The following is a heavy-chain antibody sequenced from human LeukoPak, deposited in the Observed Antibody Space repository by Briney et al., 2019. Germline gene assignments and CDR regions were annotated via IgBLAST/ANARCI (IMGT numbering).Heavy chain of an antibody. CDR1: GYTFTSYD. V-gene: IGHV1-8*03. CDR3: ASNPFLVRYNWNLGFMDV. J-gene: IGHJ6*03. D-gene: IGHD1-7*01. CDR2: MNPNSGNT. Sequence: ASVKVSCKASGYTFTSYDINWVRQATGQGLEWMGWMNPNSGNTGYAQKFQGRVTITRDMSTSTAYMELSSLRSEDTAVYYCASNPFLVRYNWNLGFMDVWGKGTTVTVSS.